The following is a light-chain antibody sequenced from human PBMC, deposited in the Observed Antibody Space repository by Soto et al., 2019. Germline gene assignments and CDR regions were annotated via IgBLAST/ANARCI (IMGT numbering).Light chain of an antibody. J-gene: IGKJ1*01. CDR2: GAS. V-gene: IGKV3-20*01. CDR1: QSVSSSY. Sequence: EIVLTQSPGTLSLSPGERATHSCRASQSVSSSYLAWYQQKPGQAPRLLIYGASSRATGIPDRFSGSGSGTDFTLIICRLESEDFAVYYCQQYGSSPWTFGQGTKVDI. CDR3: QQYGSSPWT.